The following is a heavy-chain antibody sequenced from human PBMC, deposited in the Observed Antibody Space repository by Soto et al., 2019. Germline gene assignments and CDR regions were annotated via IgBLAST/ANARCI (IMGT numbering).Heavy chain of an antibody. Sequence: EVQVLESGGGLVQPGGSLRLSCAASGFTFSSYAMNWVRQAPGKGLEWVSAICGSGGSTYYADSVKGRFTFSRDNSKNTPYLQMSSVQAEDTAGYYCTRSPPAPWGGSSGMEDLSNHYCMDVWAQGHTVTVS. V-gene: IGHV3-23*01. J-gene: IGHJ6*02. CDR2: ICGSGGST. CDR1: GFTFSSYA. CDR3: TRSPPAPWGGSSGMEDLSNHYCMDV. D-gene: IGHD6-6*01.